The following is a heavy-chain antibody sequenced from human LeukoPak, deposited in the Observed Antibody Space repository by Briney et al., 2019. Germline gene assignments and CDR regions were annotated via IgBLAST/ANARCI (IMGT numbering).Heavy chain of an antibody. CDR1: GVSISSYY. CDR2: IYYSGST. V-gene: IGHV4-59*01. CDR3: ARGRSYDFWSGYYPWFDP. J-gene: IGHJ5*02. Sequence: SETLSLTCTASGVSISSYYWSWIRQPPGKGLEWIGYIYYSGSTNYNPSLKSRVTISVDTSKNQFSLKLSSVTAADTAVYYCARGRSYDFWSGYYPWFDPWGQGTLVTVSS. D-gene: IGHD3-3*01.